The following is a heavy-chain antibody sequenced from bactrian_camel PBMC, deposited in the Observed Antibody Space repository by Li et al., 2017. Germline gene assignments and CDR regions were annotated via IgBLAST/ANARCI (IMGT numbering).Heavy chain of an antibody. D-gene: IGHD4*01. Sequence: HVQLVESGGGSVQAGGSLRLSCTASGLSFASDAMAWYRQAPGKEREGVACIRVVLSNGGRTYYADSVMGQFTISRDNAKNTLYLQMNSLKPEDTAVYYCVRQRYSDYVDYWGQGTQVTVS. V-gene: IGHV3S63*01. J-gene: IGHJ4*01. CDR2: IRVVLSNGGRT. CDR3: VRQRYSDYVDY. CDR1: GLSFASDA.